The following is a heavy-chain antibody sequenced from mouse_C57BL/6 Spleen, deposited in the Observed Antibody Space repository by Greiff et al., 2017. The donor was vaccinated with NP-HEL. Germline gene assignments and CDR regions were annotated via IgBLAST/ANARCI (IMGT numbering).Heavy chain of an antibody. D-gene: IGHD4-1*01. Sequence: EVHLVESGGGLVKPGGSLKLSCAASGFTFSSYAMSWVRQTPEKRLEWVATISDGGSYTYYPDNVKGRFPISRDNAKNNLYLQMSHLKAEDTAMYYCARELGSELGRFAYWGQETLVTVSA. CDR2: ISDGGSYT. V-gene: IGHV5-4*01. J-gene: IGHJ3*01. CDR3: ARELGSELGRFAY. CDR1: GFTFSSYA.